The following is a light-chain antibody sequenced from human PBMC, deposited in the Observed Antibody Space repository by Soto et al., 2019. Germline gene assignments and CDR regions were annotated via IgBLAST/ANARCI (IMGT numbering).Light chain of an antibody. Sequence: ITKPPSSLSASVGDRVTITCRASQSISSYLNWYQQEPGKAPKLLIYAASSLQSGVPSRFSGSGSGTDFTLTISSLQPEDFATYYCQQSYCTPFSTFGQGTRLEIK. CDR2: AAS. CDR1: QSISSY. CDR3: QQSYCTPFST. V-gene: IGKV1-39*01. J-gene: IGKJ5*01.